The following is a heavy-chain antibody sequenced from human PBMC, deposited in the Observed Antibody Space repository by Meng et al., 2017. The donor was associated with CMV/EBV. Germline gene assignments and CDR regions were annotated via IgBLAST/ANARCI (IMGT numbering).Heavy chain of an antibody. D-gene: IGHD4-23*01. CDR2: IYTSGST. V-gene: IGHV4-4*07. CDR1: VCSSSSYY. Sequence: QVPVQESGPGLVKPSETLSVSGTVSVCSSSSYYWSWIRQPAGKGLEWIGRIYTSGSTNYNPSLKSRVTMSVDTSKNQFSLKLSSVTAADTAVYYCARVLRWNGVIDYWGQGTLVTVSS. CDR3: ARVLRWNGVIDY. J-gene: IGHJ4*02.